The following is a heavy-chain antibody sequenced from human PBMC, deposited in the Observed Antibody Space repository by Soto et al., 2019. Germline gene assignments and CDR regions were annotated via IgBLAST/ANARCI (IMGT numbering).Heavy chain of an antibody. CDR1: GGSISSYY. Sequence: SETLSLTCTVSGGSISSYYWSWIRQPPGKGLEWIGYIYYSGSTNYNPSLKSRVTISVDTSKNQFSLKLSSVTAADTAVYYCARVQSDILTGYYYYYYYYMDVWGKGTTVTVSS. CDR3: ARVQSDILTGYYYYYYYYMDV. CDR2: IYYSGST. D-gene: IGHD3-9*01. V-gene: IGHV4-59*01. J-gene: IGHJ6*03.